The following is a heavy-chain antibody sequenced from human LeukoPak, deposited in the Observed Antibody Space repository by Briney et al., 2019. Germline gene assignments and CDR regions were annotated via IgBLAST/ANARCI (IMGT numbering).Heavy chain of an antibody. V-gene: IGHV4-39*01. CDR2: IYYSGNT. D-gene: IGHD5-24*01. CDR3: ANYGYRGFFDY. CDR1: GGSISNNNYY. J-gene: IGHJ4*02. Sequence: SETLSLTCTVSGGSISNNNYYWGWIRQPPRKGLEWIGSIYYSGNTYYNPSLKSRVTISVDTSKNQFSLTLTSVTAADTAVYYCANYGYRGFFDYWGQGTLVTLSS.